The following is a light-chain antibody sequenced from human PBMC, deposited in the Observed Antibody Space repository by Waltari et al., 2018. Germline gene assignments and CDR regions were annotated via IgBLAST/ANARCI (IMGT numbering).Light chain of an antibody. CDR2: RAS. J-gene: IGKJ1*01. CDR1: QNISTW. Sequence: DIQMTQSPSTLSASVGDRVTVTCRASQNISTWLAWYQQIPGKAPKLLIYRASSLESGVPSRFSGGGAGTEFTLTISSLQPDDFAIYYCEQYNSSPWTFGQGTKVEI. V-gene: IGKV1-5*03. CDR3: EQYNSSPWT.